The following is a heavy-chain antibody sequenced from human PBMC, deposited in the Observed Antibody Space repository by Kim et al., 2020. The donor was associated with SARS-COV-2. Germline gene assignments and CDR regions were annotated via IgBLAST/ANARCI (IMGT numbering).Heavy chain of an antibody. V-gene: IGHV3-9*01. J-gene: IGHJ4*02. CDR3: AKGGTVQEFDY. Sequence: GYAASMHGRLTLSRDNAKNSMYLQKNSLRTEDTALYYCAKGGTVQEFDYWGRGTLVTVSS. D-gene: IGHD1-1*01.